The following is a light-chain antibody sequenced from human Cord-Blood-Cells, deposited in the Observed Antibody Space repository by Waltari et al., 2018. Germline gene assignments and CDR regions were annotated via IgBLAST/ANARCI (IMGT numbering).Light chain of an antibody. Sequence: DIALTQSPATLSLSPGERATLTCRASQSVSSYLAWYQQKPGQAPRLLIYDASNRATGIPARFSGSGSGTDFTLTIRSLEPEDFAVYYCQQRSNWPPLTFGGGTKVEIK. CDR1: QSVSSY. CDR3: QQRSNWPPLT. V-gene: IGKV3-11*01. J-gene: IGKJ4*01. CDR2: DAS.